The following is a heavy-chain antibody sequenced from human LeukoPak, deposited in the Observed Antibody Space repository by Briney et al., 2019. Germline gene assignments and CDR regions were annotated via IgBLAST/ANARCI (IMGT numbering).Heavy chain of an antibody. CDR2: ISHDGNNQ. V-gene: IGHV3-30*03. D-gene: IGHD4-17*01. CDR1: GYTFNNYG. Sequence: GMSLRLSCEASGYTFNNYGMHWVRQAPGKGLEWVAIISHDGNNQYYADSVKGRFTISRDSSKSTLYLQMNSLRAEDTAVYYCARESDDYGDYVFDYWGQGTLVTVSS. J-gene: IGHJ4*02. CDR3: ARESDDYGDYVFDY.